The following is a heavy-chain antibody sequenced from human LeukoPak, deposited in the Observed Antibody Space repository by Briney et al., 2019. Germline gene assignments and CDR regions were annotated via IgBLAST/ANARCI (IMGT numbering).Heavy chain of an antibody. CDR2: IKQDRSEI. V-gene: IGHV3-7*01. CDR3: ARVSSDTAMVHDY. J-gene: IGHJ4*02. D-gene: IGHD5-18*01. Sequence: GGSLRLSCVASGFTFNNYWMNWVRQTPEKGLEWVANIKQDRSEIYYVDSVKGRFTISRDNAKNSLYLQMNSLRVEDTAVYYCARVSSDTAMVHDYWGQGTLVTVSS. CDR1: GFTFNNYW.